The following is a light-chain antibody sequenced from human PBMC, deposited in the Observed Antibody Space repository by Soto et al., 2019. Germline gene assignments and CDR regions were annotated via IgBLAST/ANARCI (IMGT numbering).Light chain of an antibody. CDR2: GAS. V-gene: IGKV3-20*01. CDR3: QQSCSSPAYT. J-gene: IGKJ2*01. CDR1: QSVSSSY. Sequence: EIVLTQSPCILSFSPGERATLSCRASQSVSSSYLAWYQQKPGQAPRLLIYGASSRYTGISDRLSGSGSGTGYTHPIIRLAPEDSAVYYCQQSCSSPAYTFGQGTKLEIK.